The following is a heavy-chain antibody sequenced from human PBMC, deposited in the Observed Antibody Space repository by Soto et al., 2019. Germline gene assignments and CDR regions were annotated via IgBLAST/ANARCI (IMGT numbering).Heavy chain of an antibody. Sequence: ASVKVSCKASGGTFSSYAISWVRQAPGQGLEWMGGIIPILGTANYAQKFQGRVTITADKSTSTAYMELSSLRSEDTAVYYCARVPYYDFWSGSLNGMDVWGQGTTVTVSS. CDR3: ARVPYYDFWSGSLNGMDV. V-gene: IGHV1-69*10. J-gene: IGHJ6*02. CDR1: GGTFSSYA. D-gene: IGHD3-3*01. CDR2: IIPILGTA.